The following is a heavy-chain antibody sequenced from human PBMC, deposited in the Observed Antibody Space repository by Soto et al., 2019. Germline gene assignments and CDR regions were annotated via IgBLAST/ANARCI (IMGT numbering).Heavy chain of an antibody. CDR1: RTSFNGSY. CDR2: INHSGST. D-gene: IGHD6-19*01. CDR3: ARPTRQWLGLRYYYGMDV. V-gene: IGHV4-34*01. J-gene: IGHJ6*02. Sequence: SVTLSITFAFNRTSFNGSYWSCISHPPGKGLEWIGEINHSGSTNYNPSLKSRVTISVDTSNQFSLKLSSVTAADTAVYYCARPTRQWLGLRYYYGMDVWGQGTTVT.